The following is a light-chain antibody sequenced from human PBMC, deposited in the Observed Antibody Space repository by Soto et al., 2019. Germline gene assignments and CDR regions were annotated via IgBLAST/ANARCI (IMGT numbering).Light chain of an antibody. J-gene: IGKJ1*01. V-gene: IGKV1-6*01. Sequence: AIQMTQSPSSLSASVGDRVTITCRASQGIRNDLGWYHQKPWKAPKLLIYAASSLQSGVPSRFSGSGSGTDFTLTISSLQPEDFATYYCLQDYIYPWTFGQGTKVEIK. CDR2: AAS. CDR3: LQDYIYPWT. CDR1: QGIRND.